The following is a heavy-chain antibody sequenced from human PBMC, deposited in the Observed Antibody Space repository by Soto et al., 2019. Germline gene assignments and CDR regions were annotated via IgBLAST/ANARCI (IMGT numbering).Heavy chain of an antibody. J-gene: IGHJ4*02. Sequence: EVQLVQSGAEVKKSGESLTISCKVSGYTSSSYWISWVRQKPGKGLEWMGRIDPSDSQTTYSPSFRGHVTISADKSIGTAYLQWSSLKASDTALYYCASPEAYGSSLFDFDFWGRGTLVTVSS. CDR3: ASPEAYGSSLFDFDF. D-gene: IGHD6-13*01. V-gene: IGHV5-10-1*03. CDR1: GYTSSSYW. CDR2: IDPSDSQT.